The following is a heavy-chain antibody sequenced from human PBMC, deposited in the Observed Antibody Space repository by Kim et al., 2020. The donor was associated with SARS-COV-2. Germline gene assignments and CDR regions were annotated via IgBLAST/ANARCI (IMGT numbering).Heavy chain of an antibody. CDR3: AGGDEYYYDSSGYPYDY. Sequence: SETLSLTCTVSGGSISSGGYYWSWIRQHPGKGLEWIGYIYYSGSTYYNPSLKSRVTISVDTSKNQFSLKLSSVTAADTAVYYCAGGDEYYYDSSGYPYDYWGQGTLVTVSS. J-gene: IGHJ4*02. CDR2: IYYSGST. CDR1: GGSISSGGYY. D-gene: IGHD3-22*01. V-gene: IGHV4-31*03.